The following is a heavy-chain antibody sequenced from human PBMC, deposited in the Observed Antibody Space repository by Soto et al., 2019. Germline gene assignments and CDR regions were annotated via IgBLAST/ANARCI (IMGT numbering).Heavy chain of an antibody. J-gene: IGHJ5*02. CDR2: IYHSGST. CDR3: DRGPYQLLWAFDP. V-gene: IGHV4-30-2*01. D-gene: IGHD2-2*01. Sequence: LQLQESGSGLVKPSQTLSLTCGVSGGAISSGGYSWSWIRQPPGKGLEWIGYIYHSGSTVYNPSLKGRVTLSVDGSKNQFSLRLSSVTAADTAVYYCDRGPYQLLWAFDPWGQGNLVTVS. CDR1: GGAISSGGYS.